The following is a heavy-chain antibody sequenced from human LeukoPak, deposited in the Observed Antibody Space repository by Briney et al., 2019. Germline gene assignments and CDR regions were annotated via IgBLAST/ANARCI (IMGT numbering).Heavy chain of an antibody. CDR1: GLAFSNYA. Sequence: PGGSLRLSCAASGLAFSNYAMGWVRQAPGKGLEWVSGISGSDYAYYTDSVKGRFTISRDNSKNTLYLQMNTLRAEDTAVYYCAKGVRYLDWWILDYWGQGTLVPVSS. D-gene: IGHD3-9*01. J-gene: IGHJ4*02. CDR3: AKGVRYLDWWILDY. V-gene: IGHV3-23*01. CDR2: ISGSDYA.